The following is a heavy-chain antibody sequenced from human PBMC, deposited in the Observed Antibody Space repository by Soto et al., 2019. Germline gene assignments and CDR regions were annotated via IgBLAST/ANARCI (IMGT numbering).Heavy chain of an antibody. Sequence: GGSLRLSCAASGFTFSDYYMSWIRQAPGKGLEWVSYISSSSSYTNYADSVKGRFTISRDNAKNSLYLQMNSLRAEDTAVYYCARGEHYYDSSGPIDYWGQGTLVTVSS. CDR1: GFTFSDYY. D-gene: IGHD3-22*01. J-gene: IGHJ4*02. CDR3: ARGEHYYDSSGPIDY. V-gene: IGHV3-11*05. CDR2: ISSSSSYT.